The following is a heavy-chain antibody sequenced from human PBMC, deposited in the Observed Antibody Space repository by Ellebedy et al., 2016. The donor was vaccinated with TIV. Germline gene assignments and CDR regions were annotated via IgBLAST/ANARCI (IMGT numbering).Heavy chain of an antibody. CDR1: GGSISSGGYY. CDR2: INHSGST. CDR3: ARGRGQLVTLFDY. J-gene: IGHJ4*02. Sequence: SETLSLTCTVSGGSISSGGYYWSWIRQPPGKGLEWIGEINHSGSTNYNPSLKSRVTISVDTSKNQFSLKLSSVTAADTAVYYCARGRGQLVTLFDYWGQGTLVTVSS. D-gene: IGHD6-6*01. V-gene: IGHV4-39*07.